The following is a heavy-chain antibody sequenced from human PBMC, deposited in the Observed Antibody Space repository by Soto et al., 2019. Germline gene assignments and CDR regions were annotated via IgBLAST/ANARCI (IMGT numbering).Heavy chain of an antibody. CDR2: ISSSSSYI. CDR3: ARMIVGVADY. D-gene: IGHD1-26*01. J-gene: IGHJ4*02. Sequence: EVQLVESGGGLVKPGGSLRLSCAASGFTFSSYSMNWVRQAPGKGLEWVSSISSSSSYIYYADSVKGRFTISRDNAXXXLYLQMNSLRAEDTAVYYCARMIVGVADYWGQGTLVTVSS. V-gene: IGHV3-21*01. CDR1: GFTFSSYS.